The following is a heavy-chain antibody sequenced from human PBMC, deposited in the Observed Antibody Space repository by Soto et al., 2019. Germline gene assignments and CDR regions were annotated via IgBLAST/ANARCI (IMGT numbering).Heavy chain of an antibody. V-gene: IGHV3-23*01. D-gene: IGHD5-18*01. CDR2: VSASGGTT. J-gene: IGHJ4*02. Sequence: EVQLLESGGGLVQPGGSLRLSCAASGFTFSNYGMSWLRQAPGKGLEWVSVVSASGGTTYYADSVKGRSTISRDNPRNMLYLKINSVRAQNTAVYYCAKDATIGVGDTGQFHFWGQGSLVTVSS. CDR1: GFTFSNYG. CDR3: AKDATIGVGDTGQFHF.